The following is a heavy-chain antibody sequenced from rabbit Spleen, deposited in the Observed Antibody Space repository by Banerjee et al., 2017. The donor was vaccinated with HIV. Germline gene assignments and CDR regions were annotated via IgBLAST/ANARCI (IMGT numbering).Heavy chain of an antibody. CDR2: IYAASGGSA. Sequence: QQQLEESGGDLVKPEGSLTLTCTASGFSLSRHLYMCWVRQAPGKGLELIACIYAASGGSAWYANWAKGRFTISKTSSTTVTLQMTSLTVADTATYFCASEGLGNDDYFYLWGPGTLVTVS. J-gene: IGHJ4*01. CDR3: ASEGLGNDDYFYL. D-gene: IGHD2-1*01. V-gene: IGHV1S45*01. CDR1: GFSLSRHLY.